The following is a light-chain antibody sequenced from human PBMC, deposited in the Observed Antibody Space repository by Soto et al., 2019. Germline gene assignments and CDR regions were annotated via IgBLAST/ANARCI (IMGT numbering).Light chain of an antibody. CDR3: QLYTSWSRT. CDR2: RAS. J-gene: IGKJ4*02. Sequence: IRVSQSPSSLSASPGNTVPITCRASQSISSWLALYQQKPGKAPKLLIYRASSLESGVPSRFSGSGSGTEFTLTISSLQPGDFATYYCQLYTSWSRTFGGGANVDIK. CDR1: QSISSW. V-gene: IGKV1-5*03.